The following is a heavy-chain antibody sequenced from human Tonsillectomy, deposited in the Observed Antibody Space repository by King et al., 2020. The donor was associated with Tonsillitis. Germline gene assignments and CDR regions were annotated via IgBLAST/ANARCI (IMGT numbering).Heavy chain of an antibody. CDR2: ISSDGSDK. V-gene: IGHV3-30*18. D-gene: IGHD2-2*01. CDR3: AKEGGAQYCSSATCSADY. Sequence: VQLVESGGGVVQPGRSLRLSCAASGFTFSDCGMHWVRQAPGKGLDWVAAISSDGSDKDYGDSVRGRFTISSDNSRNTLYLQLNSLRADDTAVYYCAKEGGAQYCSSATCSADYWGQGTLVTVSS. CDR1: GFTFSDCG. J-gene: IGHJ4*02.